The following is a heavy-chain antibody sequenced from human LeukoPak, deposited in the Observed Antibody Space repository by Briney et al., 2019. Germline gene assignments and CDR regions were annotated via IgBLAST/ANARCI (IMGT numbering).Heavy chain of an antibody. Sequence: PGGSLRLSCAASGFTFSSYSMNWVRQAPGKGLEWVSSISSSSSYIYYADSVKGRFTISRDNAKNSLYLQMNSLRAEDTAVYYCARQIAARPPQFDPWGQGTLVTVSS. V-gene: IGHV3-21*01. CDR2: ISSSSSYI. D-gene: IGHD6-6*01. J-gene: IGHJ5*02. CDR3: ARQIAARPPQFDP. CDR1: GFTFSSYS.